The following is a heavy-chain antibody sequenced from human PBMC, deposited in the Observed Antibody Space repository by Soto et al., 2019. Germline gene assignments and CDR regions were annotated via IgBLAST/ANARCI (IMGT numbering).Heavy chain of an antibody. Sequence: SETLSLTCTVSGGSISRGGYYWTWIRQHPGKGLEWIGFIHYSGSTNYNPSLKSRVTMSVDTSKNQFSLKLTSVNAADTAVYYCTRGGDAYKNGHWGQGTLVTVSS. CDR3: TRGGDAYKNGH. CDR2: IHYSGST. CDR1: GGSISRGGYY. D-gene: IGHD2-21*01. V-gene: IGHV4-61*08. J-gene: IGHJ4*02.